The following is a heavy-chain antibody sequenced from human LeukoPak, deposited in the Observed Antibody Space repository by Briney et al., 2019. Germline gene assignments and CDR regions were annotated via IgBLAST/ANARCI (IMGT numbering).Heavy chain of an antibody. CDR3: ARAPWGDIVVVPAAIHPWFDP. CDR1: GGSFSGYY. J-gene: IGHJ5*02. V-gene: IGHV4-34*01. CDR2: INHSGST. Sequence: SETLSLTCAVYGGSFSGYYWSWIRQPPGKGLEWIGEINHSGSTNYNPSLKSRVTISVDTSKNQFSLKLSSVTAADTAVYYRARAPWGDIVVVPAAIHPWFDPWGQGTLVTVSS. D-gene: IGHD2-2*02.